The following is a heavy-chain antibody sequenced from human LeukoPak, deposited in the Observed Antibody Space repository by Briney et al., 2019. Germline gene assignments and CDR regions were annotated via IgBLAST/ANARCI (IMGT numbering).Heavy chain of an antibody. J-gene: IGHJ4*02. CDR3: ARDYGANYRYFDY. Sequence: GGSLRLSCAASGFTFSSYAMHWVRQAPGKGLEYVSAISSNGGSAYYAKSVKGRFTISRDNSKNTLYLQMGSLRAEDMAVYYCARDYGANYRYFDYWGQGTLVTVSS. V-gene: IGHV3-64*01. D-gene: IGHD4/OR15-4a*01. CDR2: ISSNGGSA. CDR1: GFTFSSYA.